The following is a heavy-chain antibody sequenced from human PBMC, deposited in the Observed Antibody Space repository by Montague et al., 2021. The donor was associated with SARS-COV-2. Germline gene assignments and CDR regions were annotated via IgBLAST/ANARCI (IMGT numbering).Heavy chain of an antibody. Sequence: SETLSLTCTVSGGSISSSSYYWGWIRQPPGKGLEWIGSIYYSGSTYYNPSLKRRVTISVDTSKNQFSLKLSSVTAADTAVYYCARQTRTGIMIFGVATAWCCFDFWGRGTLVTVSS. CDR3: ARQTRTGIMIFGVATAWCCFDF. V-gene: IGHV4-39*01. D-gene: IGHD3/OR15-3a*01. CDR1: GGSISSSSYY. J-gene: IGHJ4*02. CDR2: IYYSGST.